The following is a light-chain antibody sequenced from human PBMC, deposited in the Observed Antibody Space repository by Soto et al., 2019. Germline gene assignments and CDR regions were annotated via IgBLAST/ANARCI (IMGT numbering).Light chain of an antibody. V-gene: IGKV1-13*02. CDR3: QHFNSYPLT. CDR1: QSVSNN. Sequence: SQSPSSMCRSTGARVTLTCRASQSVSNNVAWYQRKPGEAPKLLMYEASTMAGGVPSRFSGSGSGTDFSLTISSLQSEDFATYYCQHFNSYPLTFGGGTKVAIK. J-gene: IGKJ4*01. CDR2: EAS.